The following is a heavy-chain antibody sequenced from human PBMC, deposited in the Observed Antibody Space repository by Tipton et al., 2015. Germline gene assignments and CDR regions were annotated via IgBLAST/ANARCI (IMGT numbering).Heavy chain of an antibody. V-gene: IGHV3-73*01. CDR3: ARHSDGSGSYHNYWYIDL. J-gene: IGHJ2*01. CDR1: GFTFSGSA. D-gene: IGHD3-10*01. CDR2: IRSKANTYAT. Sequence: SLRLSCAMSGFTFSGSAMHWVRQASGKGLEWVGRIRSKANTYATTYAASVKDRFTISRDDSENMAYLHMNSLKTEDTGVYYCARHSDGSGSYHNYWYIDLWGRGTLVTVSS.